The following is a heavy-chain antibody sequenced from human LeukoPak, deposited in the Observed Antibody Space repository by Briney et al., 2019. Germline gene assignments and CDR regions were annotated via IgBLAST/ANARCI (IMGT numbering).Heavy chain of an antibody. CDR3: ARDKVSYQLPLWRDYYYMDV. Sequence: SETLSLTCAVSGYSISSSNWWGWIRQPPGKGLEWIGYIYYSGSTNYNPSLKSRVTISVDRSKNQFSLKLSSVTAADTAVYYCARDKVSYQLPLWRDYYYMDVWGKGTTVTVSS. CDR1: GYSISSSNW. D-gene: IGHD2-2*01. V-gene: IGHV4-28*03. J-gene: IGHJ6*03. CDR2: IYYSGST.